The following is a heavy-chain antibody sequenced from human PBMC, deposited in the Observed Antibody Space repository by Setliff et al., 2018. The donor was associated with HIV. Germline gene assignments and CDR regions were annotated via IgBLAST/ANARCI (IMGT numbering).Heavy chain of an antibody. CDR1: GDSITNNNFF. D-gene: IGHD3-22*01. CDR2: IYFSGSA. CDR3: ARFMHYYDAIWVLYRENYFDS. Sequence: SETLSLTCTVSGDSITNNNFFWTWVRQDPGKGLEWIGYIYFSGSATYNPSLKSPVSISVDTSKNQFYLKLSSVTAADTAVYYCARFMHYYDAIWVLYRENYFDSWGQGTLVTVSS. V-gene: IGHV4-31*01. J-gene: IGHJ4*02.